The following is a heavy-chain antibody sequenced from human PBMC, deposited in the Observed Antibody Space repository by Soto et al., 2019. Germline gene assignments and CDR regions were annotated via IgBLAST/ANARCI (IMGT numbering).Heavy chain of an antibody. CDR1: GYSFTSYW. J-gene: IGHJ4*02. V-gene: IGHV5-51*03. CDR3: AAGVVYNYGYD. D-gene: IGHD5-18*01. Sequence: PVESLKLYCNGCGYSFTSYWIGWVRQMPGKGLEWMGIIYPGDSDTRYSPSFQGQVTISVDKSINTAYLQWSSLKASDTAMYYCAAGVVYNYGYDWGQGTLVTVSS. CDR2: IYPGDSDT.